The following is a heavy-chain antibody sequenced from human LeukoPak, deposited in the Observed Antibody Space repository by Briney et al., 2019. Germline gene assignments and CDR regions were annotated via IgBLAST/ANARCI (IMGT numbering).Heavy chain of an antibody. V-gene: IGHV4-31*03. J-gene: IGHJ4*02. Sequence: SETLSLTCTVSGGSISSGGYYWSWIRQHPGKGLEWIGYIYYSGSTYYNPSLKSRVTISVDTSKNQFSLKLSSVTAADTAVYYCAREGTMRFGESTFFDYWGQGTLVTVSS. CDR2: IYYSGST. CDR3: AREGTMRFGESTFFDY. D-gene: IGHD3-10*01. CDR1: GGSISSGGYY.